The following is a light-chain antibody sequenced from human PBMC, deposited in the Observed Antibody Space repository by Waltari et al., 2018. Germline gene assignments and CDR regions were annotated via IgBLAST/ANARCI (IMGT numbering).Light chain of an antibody. CDR2: EAY. CDR3: QQYNHWPPIA. CDR1: QSVSSN. V-gene: IGKV3-15*01. Sequence: EIVMTQSPDTLSVSPGERATFSCRASQSVSSNLAWYQQKPGQAPRLLIYEAYTRATSIQARFRGSGSGTDFTLTISSLQSEDSAVYYCQQYNHWPPIAFGQGTRLEIK. J-gene: IGKJ5*01.